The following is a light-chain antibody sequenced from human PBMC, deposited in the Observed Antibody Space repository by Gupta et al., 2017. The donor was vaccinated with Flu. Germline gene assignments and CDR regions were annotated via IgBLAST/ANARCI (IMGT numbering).Light chain of an antibody. J-gene: IGKJ4*01. Sequence: SSLSASVGDEVTSSCLARHNIYNSVNWYKHKPWKSPKLLVYDASNWDTGVPSRFTRLGSGKDFTFTIRIRQPEDVATSYCQHDGNLPPRTFGGGTXVEIK. CDR3: QHDGNLPPRT. CDR1: HNIYNS. V-gene: IGKV1-33*01. CDR2: DAS.